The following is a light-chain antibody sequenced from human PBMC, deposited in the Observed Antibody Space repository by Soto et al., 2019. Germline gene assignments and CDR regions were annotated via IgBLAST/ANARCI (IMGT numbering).Light chain of an antibody. Sequence: IHMTQSPSPLTASXGDRVTDTCQEVDDFSNYLTWYQQKPGXAPKLVXYDASNLEQGAPSSCSGSGSATDFTCTISSRQPEDIATYYGQQYDNLPLTSGGGTKVDIK. CDR2: DAS. CDR3: QQYDNLPLT. J-gene: IGKJ4*01. V-gene: IGKV1-33*01. CDR1: DDFSNY.